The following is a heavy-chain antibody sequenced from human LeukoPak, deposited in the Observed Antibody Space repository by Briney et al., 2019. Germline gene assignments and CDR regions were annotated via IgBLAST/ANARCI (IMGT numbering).Heavy chain of an antibody. CDR1: GFTFSSNA. Sequence: GGSLRLSCAASGFTFSSNAMPWVRQASGKGLEWVAVISYDGNNKYYADSVKGRFTISRDNSKNTLYLQMNSLRAEDTAVYYCARDKGGYSNLFYFDYWGQGTLVTVSS. J-gene: IGHJ4*02. CDR2: ISYDGNNK. V-gene: IGHV3-30-3*01. CDR3: ARDKGGYSNLFYFDY. D-gene: IGHD4-4*01.